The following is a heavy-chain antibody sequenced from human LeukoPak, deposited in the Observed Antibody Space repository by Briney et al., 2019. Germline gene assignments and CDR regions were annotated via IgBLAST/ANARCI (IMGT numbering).Heavy chain of an antibody. V-gene: IGHV3-48*03. CDR1: GFTFSSYE. Sequence: TGGSLRLSCAASGFTFSSYEMTWVRQAPGKGLEWLSFISGSGSTIYYADSVKGRFTISRDNAKNSLYLQMNSLRAEDTAVHYCARSDYWGQGTLVTVSS. CDR2: ISGSGSTI. CDR3: ARSDY. J-gene: IGHJ4*02.